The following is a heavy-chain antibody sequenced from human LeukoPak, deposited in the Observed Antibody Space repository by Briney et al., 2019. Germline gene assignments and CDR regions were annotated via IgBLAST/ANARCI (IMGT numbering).Heavy chain of an antibody. Sequence: ASEKVSCKASGYTFTNFAISWVRQAPGEGLEWMGWINTYNGNTDYAQKVQDRVTMTADTSTSTAYMELRSLRSDDTAVYYCTGEDLCGGNVYRCGGSDSWGQGTLVTVSS. V-gene: IGHV1-18*01. J-gene: IGHJ4*02. CDR3: TGEDLCGGNVYRCGGSDS. CDR1: GYTFTNFA. D-gene: IGHD4-23*01. CDR2: INTYNGNT.